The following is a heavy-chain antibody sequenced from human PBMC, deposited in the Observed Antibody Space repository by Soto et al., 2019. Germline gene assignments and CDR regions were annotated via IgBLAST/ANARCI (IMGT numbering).Heavy chain of an antibody. CDR1: GYTFTSYY. D-gene: IGHD2-2*01. CDR3: ASIYCSSTSCPYYYYYMDV. Sequence: ASVKVSCKASGYTFTSYYINWVRQATGQGLEWMGWMNPNSGNTGYAQKFQGRVTMTRNTSISTAYMELSSLRSEDTAVYYCASIYCSSTSCPYYYYYMDVWGKGTTVTV. J-gene: IGHJ6*03. V-gene: IGHV1-8*01. CDR2: MNPNSGNT.